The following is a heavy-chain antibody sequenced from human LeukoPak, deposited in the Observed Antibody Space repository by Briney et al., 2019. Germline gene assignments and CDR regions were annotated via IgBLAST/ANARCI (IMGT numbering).Heavy chain of an antibody. CDR1: GGSISSSS. CDR2: ISSSSNYI. Sequence: ETLSLTCTVSGGSISSSSYYWGWIRQAPGKGLEWVSSISSSSNYIYYADSVKGRFTISRDNAKNSLYLQMNSLRAEDTAVYYCARGYCSSTSCYGYYYYGMDVWGQGTTVTVSS. D-gene: IGHD2-2*01. J-gene: IGHJ6*02. CDR3: ARGYCSSTSCYGYYYYGMDV. V-gene: IGHV3-21*06.